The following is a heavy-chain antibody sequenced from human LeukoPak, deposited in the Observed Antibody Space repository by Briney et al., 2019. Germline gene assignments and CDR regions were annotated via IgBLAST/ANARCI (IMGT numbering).Heavy chain of an antibody. J-gene: IGHJ4*02. CDR2: ISGGGGST. CDR1: GFTFSSSA. CDR3: ARGRPLGANFWVY. Sequence: GGSLRLSCAASGFTFSSSAMSWVRQAPGKGLEWLSTISGGGGSTYYADSVKGRFTISRDNSKNTLYLHMKSLRAEDTAVYYCARGRPLGANFWVYWGQGTLVTVSS. V-gene: IGHV3-23*01. D-gene: IGHD3-16*01.